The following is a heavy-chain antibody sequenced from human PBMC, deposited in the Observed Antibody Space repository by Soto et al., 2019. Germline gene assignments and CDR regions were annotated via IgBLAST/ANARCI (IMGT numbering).Heavy chain of an antibody. Sequence: EVQLLESGGGLVQPGGSLRLSCAASGFTFSSYAMSWVRQAPGKGLEWVSDISAGGGNTNYADSVKGRFTISRDNSKNTLYLQMKSLRAEDTAVYYCAKGRRVGQMWFDIWGQGTMVTVSS. CDR2: ISAGGGNT. CDR1: GFTFSSYA. J-gene: IGHJ3*02. V-gene: IGHV3-23*01. CDR3: AKGRRVGQMWFDI. D-gene: IGHD1-26*01.